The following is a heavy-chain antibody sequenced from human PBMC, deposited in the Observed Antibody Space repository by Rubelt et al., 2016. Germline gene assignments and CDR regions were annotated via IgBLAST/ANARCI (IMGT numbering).Heavy chain of an antibody. CDR3: VKDGGPYGDTQGSLDY. V-gene: IGHV3-9*03. CDR1: GFTFNDYA. CDR2: ISWNSGRI. J-gene: IGHJ4*02. Sequence: EVQLVESGGGLVQPGRSLRLSCAASGFTFNDYAMHWVRQAPGRGLEWVSGISWNSGRIAYADSVKGRFTISRDNTKKSLFLQMNSLSAEDMALYYCVKDGGPYGDTQGSLDYWGQGTQVTVSS. D-gene: IGHD4-17*01.